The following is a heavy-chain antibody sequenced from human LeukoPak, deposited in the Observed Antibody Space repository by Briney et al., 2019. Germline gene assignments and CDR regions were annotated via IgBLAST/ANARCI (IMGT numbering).Heavy chain of an antibody. D-gene: IGHD5-12*01. J-gene: IGHJ4*02. CDR3: ARGSGYSGPGY. CDR1: GGSISSSRYY. Sequence: PSETLSLTCTVSGGSISSSRYYWGWIRQPPGKGLEWIGSIYYRGNTFYDPSLKSRVTISVDTSENQFSLKLTSVSAADTAVYYCARGSGYSGPGYWGQGTLVTVSS. CDR2: IYYRGNT. V-gene: IGHV4-39*01.